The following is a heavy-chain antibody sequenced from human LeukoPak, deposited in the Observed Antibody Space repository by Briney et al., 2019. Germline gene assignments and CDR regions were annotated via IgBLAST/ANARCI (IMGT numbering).Heavy chain of an antibody. D-gene: IGHD3-22*01. J-gene: IGHJ4*02. CDR1: GFTFSDYY. CDR3: ATAYDSSGYLPGY. V-gene: IGHV3-11*03. Sequence: GGSLRLSCAASGFTFSDYYMNWIRQAPGKGLEWVSYISDDSSYTNYADSVKGRFSISRDNAKNSLYLQMTSLRAEDTAVYYCATAYDSSGYLPGYWGQGTLVTVSS. CDR2: ISDDSSYT.